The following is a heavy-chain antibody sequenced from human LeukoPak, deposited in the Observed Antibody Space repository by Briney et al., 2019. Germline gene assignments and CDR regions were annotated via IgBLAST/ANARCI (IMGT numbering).Heavy chain of an antibody. V-gene: IGHV4-34*01. J-gene: IGHJ4*02. Sequence: SETLSLTCAVYGGSFSGYYWSWIRQPPGKGLEWIGEINHSGSTNYNPSLKSRVTISVDTSKNQFALKLTSVTAADTALYYCAYSGSYGHLGYWGQGIPVTVSS. CDR1: GGSFSGYY. D-gene: IGHD1-26*01. CDR2: INHSGST. CDR3: AYSGSYGHLGY.